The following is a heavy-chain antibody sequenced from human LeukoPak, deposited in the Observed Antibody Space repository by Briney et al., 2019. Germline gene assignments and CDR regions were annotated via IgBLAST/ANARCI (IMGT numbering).Heavy chain of an antibody. J-gene: IGHJ5*02. D-gene: IGHD6-25*01. CDR2: TIPMFGSA. Sequence: ASVKVSCQASGGTFSNYAVSWVRQAPGQGLEWLGGTIPMFGSARYAQTLQRRVSITTDESSTTVYMELISLRSEDTAVYYCVRRQALRGRHRAFDPWGQGTLVTVTT. CDR3: VRRQALRGRHRAFDP. V-gene: IGHV1-69*05. CDR1: GGTFSNYA.